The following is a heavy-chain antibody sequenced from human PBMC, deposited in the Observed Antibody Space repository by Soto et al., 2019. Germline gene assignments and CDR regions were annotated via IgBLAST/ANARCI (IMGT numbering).Heavy chain of an antibody. J-gene: IGHJ3*01. V-gene: IGHV4-31*03. D-gene: IGHD2-15*01. Sequence: LALTCTVSGGSISSGGYYWSWIRQHPGKGLEWIGYIYYSGSTYYNPSLKSRVTISVDTSKNQFSLKLSSVTAADTAVYYCARIHCSGGSCYGDPWGQGTMVTVSS. CDR1: GGSISSGGYY. CDR3: ARIHCSGGSCYGDP. CDR2: IYYSGST.